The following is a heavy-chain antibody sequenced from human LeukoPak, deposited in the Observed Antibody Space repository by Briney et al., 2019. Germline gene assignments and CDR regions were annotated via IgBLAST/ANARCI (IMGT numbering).Heavy chain of an antibody. CDR2: INPNSGGT. D-gene: IGHD2-21*02. J-gene: IGHJ3*02. CDR3: ATTLHIVVVTWHAFDI. V-gene: IGHV1-2*06. Sequence: ASVKVSCKASGYTFTGYYIHWVRQAPGQGLEWMGRINPNSGGTNYAPKFQGRVTMTRDTSITTAYMELSRLTSDDTTIYYCATTLHIVVVTWHAFDIWGQGTMVTVSS. CDR1: GYTFTGYY.